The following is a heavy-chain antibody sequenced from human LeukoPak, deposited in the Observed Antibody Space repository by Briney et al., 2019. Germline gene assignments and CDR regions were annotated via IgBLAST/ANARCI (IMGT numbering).Heavy chain of an antibody. CDR1: GFTFSSYA. D-gene: IGHD6-13*01. J-gene: IGHJ6*02. CDR3: AKGVYSSSWYGGSYGMDV. Sequence: GSLRLSCAASGFTFSSYAMSWVRQAPGKGLEWVSAISGSGGSTYYADSVKGRFTISRDNSKNTLYLQMNSLRAEDTAVYYCAKGVYSSSWYGGSYGMDVWGQGTTVTVSS. CDR2: ISGSGGST. V-gene: IGHV3-23*01.